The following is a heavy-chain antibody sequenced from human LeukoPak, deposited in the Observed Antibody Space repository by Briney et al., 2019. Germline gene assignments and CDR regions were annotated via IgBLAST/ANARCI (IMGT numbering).Heavy chain of an antibody. CDR2: MNPNSGNT. J-gene: IGHJ4*02. V-gene: IGHV1-8*01. CDR3: ARDLGADPYYFDN. CDR1: GYTFTSYD. Sequence: GASVKVSCKASGYTFTSYDINWVRQATGQGLEWMGWMNPNSGNTGYAQKFQGRGTMTRNTSISTAYMELSSLRSEDTAVYYCARDLGADPYYFDNWGQGTLVSVPS.